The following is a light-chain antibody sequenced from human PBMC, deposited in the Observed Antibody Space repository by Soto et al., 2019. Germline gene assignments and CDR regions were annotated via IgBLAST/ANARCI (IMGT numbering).Light chain of an antibody. V-gene: IGLV1-44*01. J-gene: IGLJ1*01. CDR1: TSNIGTNT. CDR3: ATWDDSVYV. Sequence: VLTQPPSASGTPVQRVTRSCSGSTSNIGTNTVNWFQHVPGSAPKLLIYTNDQRPSGVPDRFSGSRSGTSASLAISGLQSEDEADYYCATWDDSVYVFGTGTKVTVL. CDR2: TND.